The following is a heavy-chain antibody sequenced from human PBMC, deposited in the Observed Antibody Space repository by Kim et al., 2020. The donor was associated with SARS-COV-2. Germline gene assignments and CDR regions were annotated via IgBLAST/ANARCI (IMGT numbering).Heavy chain of an antibody. D-gene: IGHD3-10*01. Sequence: GGSLRLSCAASGFTFSSYSMNWVRQAPGKGLEWVSSISSSSSYIYYADSVKGRFTISRDNAKNSLYLQMNSLRAEDTAVYYCARETEGLLLWFGEPYYGMDVWGQGTTVTVSS. J-gene: IGHJ6*02. V-gene: IGHV3-21*01. CDR1: GFTFSSYS. CDR3: ARETEGLLLWFGEPYYGMDV. CDR2: ISSSSSYI.